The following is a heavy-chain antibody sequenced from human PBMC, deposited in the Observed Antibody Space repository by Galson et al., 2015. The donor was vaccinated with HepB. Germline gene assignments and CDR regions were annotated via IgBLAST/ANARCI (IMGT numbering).Heavy chain of an antibody. CDR2: FIPILAIA. V-gene: IGHV1-69*04. D-gene: IGHD3-10*01. Sequence: SVKVSCKVSGGTFSRYAISWVRQAPGQGLEWMGRFIPILAIANYAHKFQGRLTITVDKSTSTAYMDLSSLRSEDTAVYYCAREFGESFYYYYYMDVWGKGTTVTVSS. J-gene: IGHJ6*03. CDR1: GGTFSRYA. CDR3: AREFGESFYYYYYMDV.